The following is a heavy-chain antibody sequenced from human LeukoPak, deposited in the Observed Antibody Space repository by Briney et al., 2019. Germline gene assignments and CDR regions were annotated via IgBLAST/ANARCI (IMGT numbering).Heavy chain of an antibody. CDR1: GFTFSSYS. D-gene: IGHD3-22*01. V-gene: IGHV3-21*01. Sequence: PGGSLRLSCAASGFTFSSYSMNWVRQAPGKGLEWVSCISRSSSYIYYADSVKGRFTISRDNAKNSLYLQMNSLRPEDTAVYYCARDGVLDYENSGYFFDYWGQGTLVTVSS. J-gene: IGHJ4*02. CDR2: ISRSSSYI. CDR3: ARDGVLDYENSGYFFDY.